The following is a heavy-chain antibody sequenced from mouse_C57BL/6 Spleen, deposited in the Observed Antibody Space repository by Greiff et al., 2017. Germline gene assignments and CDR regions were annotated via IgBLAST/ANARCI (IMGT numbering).Heavy chain of an antibody. V-gene: IGHV3-6*01. D-gene: IGHD2-3*01. CDR1: GYSITSGYY. J-gene: IGHJ3*01. Sequence: EVKLLESGPGLVKPSQSLSLTCSVTGYSITSGYYWNWIRQFPGNKLEWMGYISYDGSNNYNPSLKNRISITRDPSKNQFFLKLNSVTTEDTATYYCAVYDGYYRFAYWGQGTLVTVSA. CDR3: AVYDGYYRFAY. CDR2: ISYDGSN.